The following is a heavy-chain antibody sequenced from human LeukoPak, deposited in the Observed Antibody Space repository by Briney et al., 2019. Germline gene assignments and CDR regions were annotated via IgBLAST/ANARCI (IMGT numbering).Heavy chain of an antibody. CDR2: IYYSGST. CDR3: ATVPGYSSGWSFDY. D-gene: IGHD6-19*01. V-gene: IGHV4-59*01. CDR1: GGSISSYY. Sequence: SETLSLTCTVSGGSISSYYWSWIRQPPGKGLEWIGYIYYSGSTNYNPSLKSRGTISVDTSKNQFSLKLSSVTAADTAVYYCATVPGYSSGWSFDYWGQGTLVTVSS. J-gene: IGHJ4*02.